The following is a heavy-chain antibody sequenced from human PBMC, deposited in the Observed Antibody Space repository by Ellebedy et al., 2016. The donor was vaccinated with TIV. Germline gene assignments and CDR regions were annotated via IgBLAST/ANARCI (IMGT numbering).Heavy chain of an antibody. CDR1: GYTFTSYS. Sequence: ASVKVSXKASGYTFTSYSISWVRQAPGQGLEWMGWITAYNGNTNYAQKFQGRVTMTTDTSTSTAYMELRSLRSDDTAVYYCARGPRDGYRVPGGYWGQGTLVTVSS. CDR2: ITAYNGNT. D-gene: IGHD5-24*01. V-gene: IGHV1-18*01. CDR3: ARGPRDGYRVPGGY. J-gene: IGHJ4*02.